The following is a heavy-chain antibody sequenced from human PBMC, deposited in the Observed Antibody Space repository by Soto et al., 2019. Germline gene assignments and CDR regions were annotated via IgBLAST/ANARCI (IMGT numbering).Heavy chain of an antibody. CDR1: GGTFSSYT. V-gene: IGHV1-69*08. Sequence: QVQLVQSGAEVKKPGSSVKVSCKASGGTFSSYTISWVRQAPGQGLKWMGRIIPILGIANYAQKFQGRVTITADKSTSTAYMELSSLRSEDTAVYYCARDPTYCGGDCYSDFDYWGQGTLVTVSS. CDR2: IIPILGIA. J-gene: IGHJ4*02. CDR3: ARDPTYCGGDCYSDFDY. D-gene: IGHD2-21*01.